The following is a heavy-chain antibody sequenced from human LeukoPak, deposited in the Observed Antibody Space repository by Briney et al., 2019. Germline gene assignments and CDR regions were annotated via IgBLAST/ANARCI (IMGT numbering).Heavy chain of an antibody. J-gene: IGHJ4*02. Sequence: SVKVSCKASGGTFSSYAISWVRQAPGQGLEWMGRIIPILGIANYAQKFQGRVTITADTSTSTAYMELRSLRSDDTAVYYCASFTMTRGFDYWGQGTLVTVSS. CDR1: GGTFSSYA. CDR2: IIPILGIA. CDR3: ASFTMTRGFDY. V-gene: IGHV1-69*04. D-gene: IGHD3-22*01.